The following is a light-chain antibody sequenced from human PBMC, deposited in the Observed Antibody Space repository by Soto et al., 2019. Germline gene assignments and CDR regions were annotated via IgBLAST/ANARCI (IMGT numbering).Light chain of an antibody. Sequence: QSALTQPASVSGSPGQSITISCTGTSSDVGGYNYVSWYQQHPGIAPKLLIYGVTNRPSGVSTRFSGSKSGNTASLTISGLQAEDEAESHCSSYTSASTMLYLFGTGTKLTVL. J-gene: IGLJ1*01. CDR3: SSYTSASTMLYL. CDR1: SSDVGGYNY. CDR2: GVT. V-gene: IGLV2-14*01.